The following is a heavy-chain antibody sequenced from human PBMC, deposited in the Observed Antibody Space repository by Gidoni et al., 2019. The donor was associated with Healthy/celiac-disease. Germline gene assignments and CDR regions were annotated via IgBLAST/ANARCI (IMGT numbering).Heavy chain of an antibody. V-gene: IGHV2-5*01. Sequence: QITLKESGPTLVKPTQTLTLTCTFSGFSLSTSGGGVGWIPQPPGKALEWLALIYWNDDKRYSPSLKSRLTITKDTSKNQVVLTMTNMDPVDTATYYCAHWDYVWGSYRYDAFDIWGQGTMVTVSS. CDR1: GFSLSTSGGG. D-gene: IGHD3-16*02. CDR3: AHWDYVWGSYRYDAFDI. CDR2: IYWNDDK. J-gene: IGHJ3*02.